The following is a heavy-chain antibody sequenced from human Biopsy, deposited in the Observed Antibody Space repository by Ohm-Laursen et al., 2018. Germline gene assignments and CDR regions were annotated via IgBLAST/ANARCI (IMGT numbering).Heavy chain of an antibody. CDR2: IYTSGST. V-gene: IGHV4-4*07. CDR3: ARAAFGPFDS. D-gene: IGHD3-16*01. J-gene: IGHJ5*01. Sequence: SDTLSLTCAVFGKTFSDYQWNWIRQPAGKGLEWIGRIYTSGSTNFNPPLKSRVTMSIDTSKNQFSLRLSSVTAADTAVYYCARAAFGPFDSWGQGALVTVPS. CDR1: GKTFSDYQ.